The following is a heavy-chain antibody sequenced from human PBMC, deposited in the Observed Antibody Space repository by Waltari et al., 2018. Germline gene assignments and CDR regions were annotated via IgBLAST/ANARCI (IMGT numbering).Heavy chain of an antibody. Sequence: QVQLQQWGAGLLKPSETLSLTCAVYGGSFRGYYWSWIRQPPGKGLEWIGEINHSGSTNYNPSLKSRVTISVDTSKNQFSLKLSSVTAADTAVYYCARGRYSSSSRWFDPWGQGTLVTVSS. CDR1: GGSFRGYY. D-gene: IGHD6-6*01. V-gene: IGHV4-34*01. CDR2: INHSGST. CDR3: ARGRYSSSSRWFDP. J-gene: IGHJ5*02.